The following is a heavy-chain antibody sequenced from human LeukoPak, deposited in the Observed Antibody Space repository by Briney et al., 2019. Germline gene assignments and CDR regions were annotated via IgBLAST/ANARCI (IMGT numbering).Heavy chain of an antibody. CDR3: AKDRGYTYALQAYYFDL. D-gene: IGHD5-18*01. V-gene: IGHV3-23*01. J-gene: IGHJ2*01. CDR1: GFNFRNFA. CDR2: ISGRGDIT. Sequence: GGSLRLSCSASGFNFRNFATSWVRQAPGRGLEWVSAISGRGDITYSADSVKGRFTISRDNSRNTLSLQMNSLRGEDTAVYYCAKDRGYTYALQAYYFDLWGRGTLVTVSS.